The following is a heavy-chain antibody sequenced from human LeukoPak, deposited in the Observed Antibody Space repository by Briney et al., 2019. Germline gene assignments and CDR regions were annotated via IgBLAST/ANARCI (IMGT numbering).Heavy chain of an antibody. CDR1: GYTFTGYY. Sequence: GASVKVSCKASGYTFTGYYMHWVRQAPGQGREWRGWINPNSGGTNYAQKFQGWVTMTRDTSISTAYMELSRLRSDDTAVYYCARGGLLYSSGWYYFDYWGQGTLVTVSS. CDR3: ARGGLLYSSGWYYFDY. D-gene: IGHD6-19*01. J-gene: IGHJ4*02. V-gene: IGHV1-2*04. CDR2: INPNSGGT.